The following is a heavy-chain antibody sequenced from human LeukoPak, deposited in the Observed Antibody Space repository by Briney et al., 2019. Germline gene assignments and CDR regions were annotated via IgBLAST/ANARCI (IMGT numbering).Heavy chain of an antibody. Sequence: PGGSLRLSCAASGFTFSSYGMHWVRQAPGKGLEWVAVIWYDGSNKYYADSVKGRFTISRDNSKNTLYLQMNSLRAEDTAVYYCAKGSWDCYDSSGRFSFQHWGQGTLVTVSS. V-gene: IGHV3-33*06. CDR2: IWYDGSNK. J-gene: IGHJ1*01. CDR1: GFTFSSYG. CDR3: AKGSWDCYDSSGRFSFQH. D-gene: IGHD3-22*01.